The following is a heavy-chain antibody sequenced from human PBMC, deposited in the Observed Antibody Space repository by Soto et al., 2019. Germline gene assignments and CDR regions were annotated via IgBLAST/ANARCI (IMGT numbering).Heavy chain of an antibody. CDR2: IDPSASYT. CDR3: ARQPELGYCSGGSCYCDY. J-gene: IGHJ4*02. D-gene: IGHD2-15*01. Sequence: GESLKISCTGSGYSFTSYWISWVRQMPGKGMEWMGRIDPSASYTNYSPSFQGHVTISADKSISTAYLQWSSLKASDTAMYYCARQPELGYCSGGSCYCDYWGQGTLVTVSS. V-gene: IGHV5-10-1*01. CDR1: GYSFTSYW.